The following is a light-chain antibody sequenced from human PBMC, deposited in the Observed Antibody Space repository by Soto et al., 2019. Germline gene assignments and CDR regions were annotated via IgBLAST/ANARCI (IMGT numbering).Light chain of an antibody. Sequence: EIVMTQSPATLFVSPGERATLSCRASQTVSGDLAWYQQKPGQAPRLLIYGASTRATDIPARFSGGGSGTEFTLTISSLQSEDSAIYYCQQYHDWPPIPFGPGTKVNI. CDR2: GAS. CDR1: QTVSGD. J-gene: IGKJ3*01. V-gene: IGKV3-15*01. CDR3: QQYHDWPPIP.